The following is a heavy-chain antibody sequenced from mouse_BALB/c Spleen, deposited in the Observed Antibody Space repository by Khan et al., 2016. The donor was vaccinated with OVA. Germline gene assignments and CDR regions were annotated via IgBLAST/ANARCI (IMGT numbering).Heavy chain of an antibody. CDR1: GYSITSGYY. CDR3: ASKSYGKGAY. V-gene: IGHV3-6*02. CDR2: ISYDGSN. J-gene: IGHJ3*01. Sequence: EVQLQESGPGLVKPSQSLSLTCSVTGYSITSGYYWSWIRQFPGNRLEWMGYISYDGSNNYNPSLKNRIYITRDTSKKQFFLKLNSVITEDTATYYCASKSYGKGAYWGQGTLVTVSA. D-gene: IGHD2-1*01.